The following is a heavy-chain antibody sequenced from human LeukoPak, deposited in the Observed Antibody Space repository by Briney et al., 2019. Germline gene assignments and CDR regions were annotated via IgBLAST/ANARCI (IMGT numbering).Heavy chain of an antibody. V-gene: IGHV3-23*01. Sequence: GGSLRLSCAASGFTFSSYAMSWVRQAPGKGLEWVSTISGSGDSTYYADSVKGRFTLSRDNSKNTLYLQMNSLRAEDTAVYYCAKDLGYDFWSHSYYMDVWGKGTTVTVSS. CDR1: GFTFSSYA. CDR2: ISGSGDST. J-gene: IGHJ6*03. CDR3: AKDLGYDFWSHSYYMDV. D-gene: IGHD3-3*01.